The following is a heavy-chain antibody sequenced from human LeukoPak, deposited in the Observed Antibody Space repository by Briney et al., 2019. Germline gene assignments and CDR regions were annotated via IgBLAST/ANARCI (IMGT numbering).Heavy chain of an antibody. J-gene: IGHJ3*02. V-gene: IGHV4-34*01. CDR3: ARRHYYDSSGASNAFDI. D-gene: IGHD3-22*01. Sequence: SETLSLTCAVYGVSFSGYYWSWIRQPPGKGLEWIGEINHSGSTNYNPSLKSRVTISVDTSKNQFSLKLSSVTAADTAVYYCARRHYYDSSGASNAFDIWGQGTMVTVSS. CDR2: INHSGST. CDR1: GVSFSGYY.